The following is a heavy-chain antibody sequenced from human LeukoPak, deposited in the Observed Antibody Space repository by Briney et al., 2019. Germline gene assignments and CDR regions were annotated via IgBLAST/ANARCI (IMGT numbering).Heavy chain of an antibody. Sequence: PSETLSLTCAVSGYSISSGYYWGWIRQPPGKGLEGIGSIYHSGSTYYDPSLKSRVTISVDTSKNQFSLNLRSRTAAHQALCYFARQGGDFAYWGEGTLVTVYS. CDR2: IYHSGST. J-gene: IGHJ4*01. D-gene: IGHD4-17*01. CDR3: ARQGGDFAY. CDR1: GYSISSGYY. V-gene: IGHV4-38-2*01.